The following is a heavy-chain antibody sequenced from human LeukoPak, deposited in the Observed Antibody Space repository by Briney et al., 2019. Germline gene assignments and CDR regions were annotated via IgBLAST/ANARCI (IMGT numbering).Heavy chain of an antibody. CDR2: IIPIFGTA. D-gene: IGHD2-21*01. J-gene: IGHJ6*03. Sequence: SVKVSCKASGGTFSSYAISWVRQAPGQGLEWMGGIIPIFGTANYAQKFQGRVTITTDESTSTAYMELGSLRSEDTAVYYCARVFCPRGCGDYYYMDVWGKGTTVTVSS. V-gene: IGHV1-69*05. CDR3: ARVFCPRGCGDYYYMDV. CDR1: GGTFSSYA.